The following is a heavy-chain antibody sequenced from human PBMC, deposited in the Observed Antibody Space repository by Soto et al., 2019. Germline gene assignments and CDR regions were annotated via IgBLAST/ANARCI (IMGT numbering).Heavy chain of an antibody. Sequence: GGSLRLSCAASGFTFSSYGMHWVRQAPGKGLEWVAVIWYDGSNKYYADSVKGRFTISRDNSKNTLYLQMNSLRAEDTAVYYCATDVRALRYFDWSYGMDVWGQGTTVTVSS. CDR3: ATDVRALRYFDWSYGMDV. V-gene: IGHV3-33*01. CDR2: IWYDGSNK. J-gene: IGHJ6*02. D-gene: IGHD3-9*01. CDR1: GFTFSSYG.